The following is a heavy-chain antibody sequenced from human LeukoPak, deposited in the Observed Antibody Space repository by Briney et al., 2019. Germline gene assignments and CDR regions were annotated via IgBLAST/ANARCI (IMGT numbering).Heavy chain of an antibody. CDR2: INHSGST. J-gene: IGHJ3*02. V-gene: IGHV4-34*01. CDR3: ARVSSSSEDAIVVVVAATVPDAFDI. D-gene: IGHD2-15*01. Sequence: SETLSLTCAVYGGSFSGYYWSWIRQPPGKGLEWIGEINHSGSTNYNPSLKSRVTISVDTSKNQFSLKLSSVTAADTAVYYCARVSSSSEDAIVVVVAATVPDAFDIWGQGTMVTVSS. CDR1: GGSFSGYY.